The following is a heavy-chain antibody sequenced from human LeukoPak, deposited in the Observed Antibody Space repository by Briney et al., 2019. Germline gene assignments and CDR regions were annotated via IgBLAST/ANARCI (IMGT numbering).Heavy chain of an antibody. CDR2: IYSGGST. V-gene: IGHV3-66*01. CDR3: ARDIGHVYSPFDY. J-gene: IGHJ4*02. D-gene: IGHD2-15*01. Sequence: GGSLRLSCAASGFTVSSNYMSWVRQAPGKGLEWVSVIYSGGSTYYADSVKGRFTISRDNSKNTLYLQMNSLRAEDTAVYYCARDIGHVYSPFDYWGQGTLVTVSS. CDR1: GFTVSSNY.